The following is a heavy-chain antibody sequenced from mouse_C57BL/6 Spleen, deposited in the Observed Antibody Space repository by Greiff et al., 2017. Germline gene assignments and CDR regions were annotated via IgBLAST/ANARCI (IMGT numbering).Heavy chain of an antibody. Sequence: QVHVKQSGPELVRPGVSVQISCKGSGYTFTDYAMHWVKQSHAKSLEWIGVISTYYGDASYNKQFKDKATLTVDKSASTAYMELARLTPEDSAVYYCAPELGRDYWGQGTTLTVSS. V-gene: IGHV1-67*01. CDR1: GYTFTDYA. CDR2: ISTYYGDA. D-gene: IGHD4-1*01. CDR3: APELGRDY. J-gene: IGHJ2*01.